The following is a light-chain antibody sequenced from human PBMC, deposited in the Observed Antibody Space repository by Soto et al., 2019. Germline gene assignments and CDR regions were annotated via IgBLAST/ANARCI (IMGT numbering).Light chain of an antibody. CDR1: QSVTSNY. CDR3: QQYGSLSWT. Sequence: IVLTQSPGTLSLSPGERATLSCRASQSVTSNYLAWYQQKPGQAPRLLIYGASTRATGIPARFSGSGSGTDFTLTISRLEPEDFAVYYCQQYGSLSWTFGQGTKVDI. CDR2: GAS. J-gene: IGKJ1*01. V-gene: IGKV3-20*01.